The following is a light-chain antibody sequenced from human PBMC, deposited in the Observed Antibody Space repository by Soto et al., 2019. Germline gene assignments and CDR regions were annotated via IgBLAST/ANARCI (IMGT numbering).Light chain of an antibody. CDR3: QQYNIWPPWT. CDR2: DAS. J-gene: IGKJ1*01. Sequence: ILMTQSPATLSVSPGERATLSCRASQSVSNNLAWYQQKPGQAPRLLIYDASTRATGIPARFSGSGSGTDFTLTISGLQSEDFALYYCQQYNIWPPWTFGQGTKVEVK. CDR1: QSVSNN. V-gene: IGKV3-15*01.